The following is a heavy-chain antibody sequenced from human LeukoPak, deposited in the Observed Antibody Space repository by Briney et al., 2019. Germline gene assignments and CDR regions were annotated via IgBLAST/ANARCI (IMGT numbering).Heavy chain of an antibody. Sequence: PGGSLRLSCAASGFTFSSYEMNCVRQAPGKGLEWVSYISSSGSTIYYADSVKGRFTISRDNAKNSLYLQMNSLRAEDTAVYYCARESHEMGLGWYYYFDYWGQGTLVTVSS. D-gene: IGHD5-24*01. CDR1: GFTFSSYE. CDR3: ARESHEMGLGWYYYFDY. CDR2: ISSSGSTI. V-gene: IGHV3-48*03. J-gene: IGHJ4*02.